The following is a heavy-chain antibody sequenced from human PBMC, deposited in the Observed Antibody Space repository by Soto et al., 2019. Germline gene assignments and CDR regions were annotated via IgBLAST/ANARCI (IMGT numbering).Heavy chain of an antibody. J-gene: IGHJ4*02. Sequence: EVQLLESGGGLVQPGGSLRVSCAVSGFPFTDYAMTWVRQAPGKGLEWVSTIPANGIFTYYADFVKGRFTISRDNSKNTMFLQMNSLRVEDTAVYHCVKGFTGDRGYDFFNYWGQGTLVTVSS. CDR1: GFPFTDYA. CDR2: IPANGIFT. V-gene: IGHV3-23*01. D-gene: IGHD5-12*01. CDR3: VKGFTGDRGYDFFNY.